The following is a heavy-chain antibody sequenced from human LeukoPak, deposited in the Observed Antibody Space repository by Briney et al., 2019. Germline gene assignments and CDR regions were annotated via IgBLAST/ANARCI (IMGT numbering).Heavy chain of an antibody. CDR1: GFTLSSYW. J-gene: IGHJ4*02. V-gene: IGHV3-74*01. CDR3: ARDLIGGMYCSGGSCYVY. CDR2: INSDGSST. D-gene: IGHD2-15*01. Sequence: GGSLRLSCAASGFTLSSYWMHWVSQARGKGLVWVSRINSDGSSTSYADSVKGRFTISRDNAKNTLYLQMNSLRAEDTAVYYCARDLIGGMYCSGGSCYVYWGQGTLVTVSS.